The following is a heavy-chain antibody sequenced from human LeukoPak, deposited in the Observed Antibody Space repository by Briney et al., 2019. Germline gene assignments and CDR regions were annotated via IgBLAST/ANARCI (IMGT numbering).Heavy chain of an antibody. CDR1: GFTVSSNY. J-gene: IGHJ4*02. CDR2: IYSGGST. CDR3: ARSQGYQLPFDY. Sequence: QPGGSLRLSCAASGFTVSSNYMSWVRQAPGKGLEWVSVIYSGGSTYYADSVKGRFTISRDYSKNTLYLQMNSLRAEDTAVYYCARSQGYQLPFDYWGQGTLVTVSS. D-gene: IGHD2-2*01. V-gene: IGHV3-53*01.